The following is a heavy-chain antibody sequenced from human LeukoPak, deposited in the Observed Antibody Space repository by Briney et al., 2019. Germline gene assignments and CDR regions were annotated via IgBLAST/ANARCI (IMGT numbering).Heavy chain of an antibody. Sequence: GASVKVSCKASGYTFTSYAMHWVRQAPGQRLEWMGWINAGNGNTKYSQKFQGRVTITADESTSTAYMELSSLRSEDTAVYYCARDGGGYSYGYSPFDYWGQGTLVTVSS. CDR1: GYTFTSYA. CDR2: INAGNGNT. J-gene: IGHJ4*02. D-gene: IGHD5-18*01. V-gene: IGHV1-3*01. CDR3: ARDGGGYSYGYSPFDY.